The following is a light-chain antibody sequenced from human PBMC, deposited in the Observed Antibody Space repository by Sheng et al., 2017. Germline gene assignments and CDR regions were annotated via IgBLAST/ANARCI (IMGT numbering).Light chain of an antibody. CDR1: SRDVGDYNY. CDR3: SSYTSSTTRV. Sequence: QSALTQPASVSGSPGQSITISCTGTSRDVGDYNYVSWYQQHPGKAPKLMIYDVTNRPSGVSNRFSGSKSGNTASLTISGLQAEDEADYYCSSYTSSTTRVFGGGTKLTV. J-gene: IGLJ3*02. CDR2: DVT. V-gene: IGLV2-14*03.